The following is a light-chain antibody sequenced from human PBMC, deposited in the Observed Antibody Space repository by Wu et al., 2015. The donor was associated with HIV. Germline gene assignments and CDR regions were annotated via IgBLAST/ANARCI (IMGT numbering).Light chain of an antibody. J-gene: IGKJ5*01. V-gene: IGKV3-11*01. CDR1: QSVRNR. Sequence: EIVLTQTPGTLSLSPGDRATLSCRASQSVRNRLAWYQQRPGQPPRLLIFNASLRATGIPDRFSGSGSGTDFILTVSSLEPEDSAVYYSQQRGDRPPTFGQGTRLEIK. CDR3: QQRGDRPPT. CDR2: NAS.